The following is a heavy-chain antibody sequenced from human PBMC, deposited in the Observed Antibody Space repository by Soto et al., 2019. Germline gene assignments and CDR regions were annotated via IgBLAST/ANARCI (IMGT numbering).Heavy chain of an antibody. V-gene: IGHV1-18*01. J-gene: IGHJ6*01. Sequence: QVHLVQSGGEVKKPGASVKVFCKTSGYTFSSYGVNWVRQSPGRGLEWMGWISPYNGYTYYAQKFQGRVRMTTDTATKTAYMELRSLRPDGTAVYYCGRGGYYDSSGSRNYHYYGIDVWGQGTTVIVSS. CDR3: GRGGYYDSSGSRNYHYYGIDV. D-gene: IGHD3-22*01. CDR1: GYTFSSYG. CDR2: ISPYNGYT.